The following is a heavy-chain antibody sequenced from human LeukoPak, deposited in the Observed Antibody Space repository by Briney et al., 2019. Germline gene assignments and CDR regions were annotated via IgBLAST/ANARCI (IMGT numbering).Heavy chain of an antibody. CDR2: IKKDGSEK. J-gene: IGHJ4*02. D-gene: IGHD6-19*01. CDR1: GFSFSTYA. CDR3: ARDQWWQLIAVAITSYFDC. Sequence: GTSLRLSCAASGFSFSTYAMHWFRQAPGKGLEWVANIKKDGSEKYYVDSVKGRFTISRDNAKNSLYLQMNSLRAEDTAVYYCARDQWWQLIAVAITSYFDCWGQGTLVTVSS. V-gene: IGHV3-7*01.